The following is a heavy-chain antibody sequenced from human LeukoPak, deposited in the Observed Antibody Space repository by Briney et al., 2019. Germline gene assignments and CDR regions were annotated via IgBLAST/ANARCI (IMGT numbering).Heavy chain of an antibody. CDR1: EFTFSRYW. D-gene: IGHD2-2*02. V-gene: IGHV3-7*01. CDR2: IKQDGSEN. Sequence: GGSLRLSCAASEFTFSRYWMTWVRQAPGKWLEWVANIKQDGSENYYVDSVKGRFTISRDNAKNSLYLQMNSLRAEDTAVYYCARSTAVPHFQDWGQGTLVTVSS. CDR3: ARSTAVPHFQD. J-gene: IGHJ1*01.